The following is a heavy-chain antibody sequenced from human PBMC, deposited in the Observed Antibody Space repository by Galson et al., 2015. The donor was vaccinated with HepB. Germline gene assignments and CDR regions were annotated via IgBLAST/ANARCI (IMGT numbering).Heavy chain of an antibody. Sequence: SVKVSCKASGYTFSNYYMHWVRQAPGQGLEWMAIINPSGGSTNYAQKFQGRVTVTRDTSTSTVYMELSSLRSEDTAVYYCARDYRTLVELTTKGAYFDYWGQGTLVTVSS. CDR2: INPSGGST. CDR3: ARDYRTLVELTTKGAYFDY. J-gene: IGHJ4*02. V-gene: IGHV1-46*01. D-gene: IGHD5-24*01. CDR1: GYTFSNYY.